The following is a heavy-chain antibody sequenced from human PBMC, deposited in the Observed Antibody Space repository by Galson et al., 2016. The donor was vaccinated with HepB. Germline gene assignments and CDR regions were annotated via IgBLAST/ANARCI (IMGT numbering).Heavy chain of an antibody. J-gene: IGHJ4*02. CDR1: GDSIGRYH. V-gene: IGHV4-59*01. CDR3: ARVDIMTGYYEVDS. CDR2: IYYTGST. Sequence: SETLSLTCTVSGDSIGRYHWSWIRRPPGKGLEWIAYIYYTGSTDYNPSLKSRVTMSVDTSKNQFSLNLSSVTAADTAVYYCARVDIMTGYYEVDSWGQGTLVTVSS. D-gene: IGHD3-9*01.